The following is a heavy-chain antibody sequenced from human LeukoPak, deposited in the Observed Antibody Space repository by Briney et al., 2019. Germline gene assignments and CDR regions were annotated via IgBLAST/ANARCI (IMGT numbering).Heavy chain of an antibody. CDR1: GFTFSSYG. D-gene: IGHD2-15*01. CDR3: ARALAGGFDY. Sequence: PGGSLRLSCAASGFTFSSYGMHWVRQAPGKGLEWVSSISSSSSYIYYADSVKGRFTISRDNAKNSLYLQMNSLRAEDTAVYYCARALAGGFDYWGQGTLVTVSS. J-gene: IGHJ4*02. V-gene: IGHV3-21*01. CDR2: ISSSSSYI.